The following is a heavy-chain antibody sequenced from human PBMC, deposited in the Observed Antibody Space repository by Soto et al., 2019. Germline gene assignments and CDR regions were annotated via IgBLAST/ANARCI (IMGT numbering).Heavy chain of an antibody. CDR2: ISDSGGST. D-gene: IGHD4-17*01. J-gene: IGHJ4*02. V-gene: IGHV3-23*01. CDR3: ARDPTVTTGEYYFDF. CDR1: GFTFSSSA. Sequence: EVQLLESGGDLVQPGGSLRLSCAASGFTFSSSAMSWVRQAPGKGLEWVSTISDSGGSTYYADSVKGRFTISRDNSKNTLYLQMNSLRAEDTAVYYCARDPTVTTGEYYFDFWGQGTLVTVSS.